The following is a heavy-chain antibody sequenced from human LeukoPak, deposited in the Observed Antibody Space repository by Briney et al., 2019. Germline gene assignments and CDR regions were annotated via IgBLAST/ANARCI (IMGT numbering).Heavy chain of an antibody. CDR1: GFTFSSFA. CDR3: ARGRRIAAAGLYYFDY. Sequence: PGGSLRLSCAASGFTFSSFAMSWVRQAPGKGLEWVSAISTSGGSTYYADSVKGRFTISRDNSKNTLNLQMNSLRAEDTAVYYCARGRRIAAAGLYYFDYWGQGTLVTVSS. V-gene: IGHV3-23*01. J-gene: IGHJ4*02. D-gene: IGHD6-13*01. CDR2: ISTSGGST.